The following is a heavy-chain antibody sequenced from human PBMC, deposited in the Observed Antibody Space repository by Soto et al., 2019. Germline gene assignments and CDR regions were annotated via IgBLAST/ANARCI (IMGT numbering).Heavy chain of an antibody. CDR1: GGFLSESY. D-gene: IGHD3-16*01. CDR3: VRIRYQLPSSVLWLDP. J-gene: IGHJ5*02. CDR2: INHVGGT. Sequence: SETLSLTCAVYGGFLSESYWTWIRQPPGKGLEWIGEINHVGGTNYNPSLKSRVTMSVDTSQNQSSLRLISVTAADTAMYFCVRIRYQLPSSVLWLDPWGQGTPVTVPS. V-gene: IGHV4-34*01.